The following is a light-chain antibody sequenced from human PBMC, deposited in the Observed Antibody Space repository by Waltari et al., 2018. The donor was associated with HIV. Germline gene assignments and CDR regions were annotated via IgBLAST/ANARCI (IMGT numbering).Light chain of an antibody. CDR2: DVS. CDR1: SSDVGAYNH. J-gene: IGLJ1*01. Sequence: QSPLAQPASVSGSPGQSITVSCTGTSSDVGAYNHVSWYQQHPGKAPKLMVYDVSNRPAGFSDRFSGSKSGNTASLTISGLQAEDEADYYCSSYTTSSTRVFGTGTTVTVL. CDR3: SSYTTSSTRV. V-gene: IGLV2-14*03.